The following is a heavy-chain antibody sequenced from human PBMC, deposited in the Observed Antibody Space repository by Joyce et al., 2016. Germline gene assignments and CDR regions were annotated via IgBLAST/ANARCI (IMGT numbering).Heavy chain of an antibody. CDR1: GFIFSSYS. V-gene: IGHV3-21*01. CDR3: ARDVLTTVTKAYGY. J-gene: IGHJ4*02. D-gene: IGHD4-11*01. CDR2: ISRDNTYI. Sequence: EVQLVESGGGLVKPGESLRLCCTASGFIFSSYSMTWVRQAPGKGLEWVSSISRDNTYIYHADSVKGRFTISRDNARNSLYLQMNSLRAEDTAVYYCARDVLTTVTKAYGYWGQGTLVAVSS.